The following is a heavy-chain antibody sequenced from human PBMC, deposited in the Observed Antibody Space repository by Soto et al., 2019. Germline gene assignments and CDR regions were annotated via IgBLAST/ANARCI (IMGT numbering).Heavy chain of an antibody. CDR3: ARVPSYDFWSGYPPYYYYYMDV. Sequence: ASVKVSCKASGYTFTSYAMHWVRQAPGQRLEWMGWINACNGNTKYAQKFQGRVTMTRDTSTSTAYMELRSLRSEDTAVYYCARVPSYDFWSGYPPYYYYYMDVWGKGTTVTVSS. J-gene: IGHJ6*03. CDR2: INACNGNT. CDR1: GYTFTSYA. D-gene: IGHD3-3*01. V-gene: IGHV1-3*01.